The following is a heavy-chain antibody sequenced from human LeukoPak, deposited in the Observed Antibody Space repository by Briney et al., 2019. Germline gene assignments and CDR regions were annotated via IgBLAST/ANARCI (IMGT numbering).Heavy chain of an antibody. CDR1: GGSISRSSYY. CDR2: IYYSGST. Sequence: SETLSLTCTVSGGSISRSSYYWGWIRQPPGKVLEWIGSIYYSGSTYYNPSLKSRVTISVDTSKNQFSLKLSSVTAADTAVYYCARTRYYYNSRSYGAPYYFDYWGQGTLVTVSS. V-gene: IGHV4-39*01. D-gene: IGHD3-10*01. CDR3: ARTRYYYNSRSYGAPYYFDY. J-gene: IGHJ4*02.